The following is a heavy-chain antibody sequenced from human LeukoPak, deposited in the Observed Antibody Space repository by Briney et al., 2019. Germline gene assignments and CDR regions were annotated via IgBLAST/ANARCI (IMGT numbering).Heavy chain of an antibody. CDR3: ARSLPGIAVGAYFDY. CDR2: ITLNTGDT. V-gene: IGHV1-2*02. Sequence: GASVKVSCKASRYSFTAYYLHWVRPTPGQGLEWMGWITLNTGDTNYAQKFQGRVTMTRDTSISTAYMELSRLRSDDTAVYYCARSLPGIAVGAYFDYWGQGTLVTVSS. CDR1: RYSFTAYY. J-gene: IGHJ4*02. D-gene: IGHD6-19*01.